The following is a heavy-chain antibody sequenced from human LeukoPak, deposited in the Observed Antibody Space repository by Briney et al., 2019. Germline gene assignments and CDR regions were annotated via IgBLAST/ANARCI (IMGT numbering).Heavy chain of an antibody. CDR3: ARVTNSLAFDI. D-gene: IGHD2-8*01. J-gene: IGHJ3*02. CDR1: GDSISSTTYY. V-gene: IGHV4-39*07. Sequence: PSETLSLTCTVSGDSISSTTYYWGWIRQPPGRGLAWIANIFYSGSTYYNLSLKSRVTISLDTSKNQFSLRLSSVTAADTAVYYCARVTNSLAFDIWGRGTMVTVSS. CDR2: IFYSGST.